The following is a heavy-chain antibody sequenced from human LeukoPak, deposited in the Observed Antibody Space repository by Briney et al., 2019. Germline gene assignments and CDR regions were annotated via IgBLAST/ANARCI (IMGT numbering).Heavy chain of an antibody. CDR3: ARAIAVAGSSFYYYYYMDV. D-gene: IGHD6-19*01. CDR1: GDSISSYY. V-gene: IGHV4-59*01. Sequence: SETLSLTCSVSGDSISSYYWSWIRQPPGKGLEWIGYIYYSGSTNYNPSLKSRVTISVDTSKNQFSLKLSSVTAADTAVYYCARAIAVAGSSFYYYYYMDVWGKGTTVTISS. CDR2: IYYSGST. J-gene: IGHJ6*03.